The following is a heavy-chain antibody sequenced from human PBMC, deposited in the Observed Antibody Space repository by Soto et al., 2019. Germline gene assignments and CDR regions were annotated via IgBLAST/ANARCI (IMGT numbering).Heavy chain of an antibody. J-gene: IGHJ3*02. V-gene: IGHV4-34*01. CDR1: GGSFSGYY. CDR2: INHSGST. D-gene: IGHD5-18*01. Sequence: QVQLQQWGAGLLKPSETLSLTCAVYGGSFSGYYWSWIRQPPGKGLEWIGEINHSGSTNYNPSLKRRVTKSVDTSKNQFSLKLSSVTAGDTAVYYCARGRRGYMFDAFDIWGQGTMVTVSS. CDR3: ARGRRGYMFDAFDI.